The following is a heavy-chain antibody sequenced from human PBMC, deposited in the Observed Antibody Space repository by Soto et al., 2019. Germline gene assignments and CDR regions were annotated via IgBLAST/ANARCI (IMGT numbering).Heavy chain of an antibody. CDR1: GYTFTSYA. CDR2: INAGNGNT. V-gene: IGHV1-3*01. Sequence: QVQLVQSGAEVKKPGASVKVSCKASGYTFTSYAIHWVRQAPGQRLEWMGWINAGNGNTKYSQKFQGRVTISRDTSASTAYMELSSLRSEDTAVYYCARGEYYAIHDYWGQGTLVTVSS. D-gene: IGHD2-8*01. CDR3: ARGEYYAIHDY. J-gene: IGHJ4*02.